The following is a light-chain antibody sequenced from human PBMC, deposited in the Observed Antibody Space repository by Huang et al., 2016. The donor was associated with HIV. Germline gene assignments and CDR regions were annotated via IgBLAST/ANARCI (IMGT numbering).Light chain of an antibody. V-gene: IGKV1-39*01. CDR3: QVSYRTPWT. J-gene: IGKJ1*01. CDR2: AAS. CDR1: QNIRTF. Sequence: DIQVTQSPSSLSASVGDRVTITCRASQNIRTFLNWYQQKPNEAPKVIISAASTLQSGVPSRFSGSGSGTDFTLSISSLRPEDLATYYCQVSYRTPWTFGQGTKVEI.